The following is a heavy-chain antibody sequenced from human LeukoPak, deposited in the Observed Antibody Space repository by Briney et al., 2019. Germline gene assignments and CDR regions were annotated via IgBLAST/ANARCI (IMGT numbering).Heavy chain of an antibody. J-gene: IGHJ4*02. CDR1: GNYW. Sequence: GGSLRLSCAASGNYWMHWVRQAPGKGLVWVSHINSDGSWTSYADSVKGRFTISKDNAKNTVYLQMNNLRAEDTAVYYCVSFYETYWGQGTLVTVSS. D-gene: IGHD2-2*01. CDR2: INSDGSWT. CDR3: VSFYETY. V-gene: IGHV3-74*01.